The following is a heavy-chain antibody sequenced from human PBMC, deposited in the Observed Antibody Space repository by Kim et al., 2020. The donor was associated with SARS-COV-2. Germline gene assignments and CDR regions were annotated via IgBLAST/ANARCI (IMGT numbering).Heavy chain of an antibody. D-gene: IGHD4-17*01. CDR3: AKPGRDFGDYWYFDL. J-gene: IGHJ2*01. V-gene: IGHV3-23*01. Sequence: GGSLRLSCAASGFTFTTYGMSWVRQAPGKGLEWVSAISGSGSDTYYADSVKGRFTISRDNSKNTLYLQMSSLRVEDTAVYSCAKPGRDFGDYWYFDLWGRGTLVTVSS. CDR1: GFTFTTYG. CDR2: ISGSGSDT.